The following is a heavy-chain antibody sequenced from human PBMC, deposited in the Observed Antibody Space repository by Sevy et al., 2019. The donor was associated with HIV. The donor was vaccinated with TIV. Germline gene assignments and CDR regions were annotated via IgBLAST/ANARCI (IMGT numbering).Heavy chain of an antibody. D-gene: IGHD2-15*01. Sequence: ASVKVSCKVSGYTLTKLSIHWVRQAPGKGLEWMGDFDPQDDEILYAQRFQGRLTMTEDTSTETAYMELSSLTSEDTAVYYCATVGLSYYSGSSSYQGDWFDPWGQGTLVTVSS. CDR3: ATVGLSYYSGSSSYQGDWFDP. CDR2: FDPQDDEI. CDR1: GYTLTKLS. V-gene: IGHV1-24*01. J-gene: IGHJ5*02.